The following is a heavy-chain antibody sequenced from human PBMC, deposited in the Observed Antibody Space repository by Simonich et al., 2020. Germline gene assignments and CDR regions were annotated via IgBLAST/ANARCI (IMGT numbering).Heavy chain of an antibody. V-gene: IGHV4-34*01. CDR2: INHRGTT. CDR3: ASPGGTAARDAFDI. Sequence: QVQLQQWGAGLLKPSETLSLTCAVYGGSFSGYYWSWIRQPPGKGLEWIGEINHRGTTNYNPSHNSRVTISVDTSKNQFSLKLSSVTAADTAVYYCASPGGTAARDAFDIWGQGTMVTVSS. CDR1: GGSFSGYY. J-gene: IGHJ3*02. D-gene: IGHD6-6*01.